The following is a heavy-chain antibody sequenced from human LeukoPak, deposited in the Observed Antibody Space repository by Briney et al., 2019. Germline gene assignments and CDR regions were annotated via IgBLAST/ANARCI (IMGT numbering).Heavy chain of an antibody. D-gene: IGHD3-9*01. CDR1: GYTFTSYY. Sequence: ASVKVSCKASGYTFTSYYMHWVRQAPGQGLEWMGIINPSGGSTSYAQKFQGRVTMTRDTSTSTVYMELSSLRSEDTAVYYCARDGRYFDWLLSFDYWGQGTLVTVSS. CDR2: INPSGGST. J-gene: IGHJ4*02. CDR3: ARDGRYFDWLLSFDY. V-gene: IGHV1-46*01.